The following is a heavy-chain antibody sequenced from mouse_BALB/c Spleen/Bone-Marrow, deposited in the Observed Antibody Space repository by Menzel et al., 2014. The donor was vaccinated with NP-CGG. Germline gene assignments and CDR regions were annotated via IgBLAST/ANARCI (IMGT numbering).Heavy chain of an antibody. D-gene: IGHD2-4*01. Sequence: DVKLVESGGGLVKSGGSLKLSCAASGFTFNSYGMSWVRQTPEKRLEWVATISGGGSYTFYPDSEKGRFTISRDNAKNNLYLQLSSLRSEDTALYYCARHAYYDQTEVSFVYWGQGTLVTVSA. V-gene: IGHV5-9-2*01. CDR1: GFTFNSYG. CDR3: ARHAYYDQTEVSFVY. J-gene: IGHJ3*01. CDR2: ISGGGSYT.